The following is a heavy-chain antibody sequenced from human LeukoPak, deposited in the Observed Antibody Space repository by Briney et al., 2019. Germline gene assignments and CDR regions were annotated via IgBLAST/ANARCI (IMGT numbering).Heavy chain of an antibody. Sequence: SQTLSLTCTVSGGSIISGDFYWTWIRQHPGKGLEWIGYIYRSGRTYYNPSLKSRITISIDTSESLFSLNLRSVTAADTAVYYCARRTSEAPGWFFDLWGRGTLVTVSS. CDR2: IYRSGRT. V-gene: IGHV4-31*03. J-gene: IGHJ2*01. CDR3: ARRTSEAPGWFFDL. CDR1: GGSIISGDFY.